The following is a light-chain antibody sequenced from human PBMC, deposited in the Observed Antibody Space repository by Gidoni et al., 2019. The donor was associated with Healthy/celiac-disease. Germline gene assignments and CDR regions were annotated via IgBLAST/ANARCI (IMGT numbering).Light chain of an antibody. CDR1: QTINSY. CDR3: QQSHITPFT. V-gene: IGKV1-39*01. J-gene: IGKJ3*01. Sequence: DIQMTQSPSSLSASVGDRVAITCRASQTINSYLNWYQQKPEKAPKVLIFAASNLQSGVPSRFSGIGSGTDFTLTISSLQPEDFATYYCQQSHITPFTFGPXTKVDIK. CDR2: AAS.